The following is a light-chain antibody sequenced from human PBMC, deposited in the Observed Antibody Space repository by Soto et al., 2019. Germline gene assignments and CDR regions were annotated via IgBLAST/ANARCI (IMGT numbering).Light chain of an antibody. CDR3: SSYTSSSTLL. CDR1: SSDVGGYNY. J-gene: IGLJ2*01. CDR2: EVS. V-gene: IGLV2-14*01. Sequence: ALTQPASVSGSPGQSITISCTGTSSDVGGYNYVSWYQQHPGKAPKLMIYEVSNRPSGVSNRFSGSKSGNTASLTISGLQAEDEADYYCSSYTSSSTLLFGGGTKLTVL.